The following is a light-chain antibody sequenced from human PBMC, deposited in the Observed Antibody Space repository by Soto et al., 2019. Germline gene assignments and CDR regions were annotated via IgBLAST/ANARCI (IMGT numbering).Light chain of an antibody. Sequence: QSVLTQPASVSGSPGQSITISCTGTSSDVGAYNYVSWYQQHPGKVPRLMIYEVSTRPSGVSNRFSGSKFGNTASLTISGLQAEDEADYYCSSYSSSITVLFGGGTKLTV. CDR3: SSYSSSITVL. CDR1: SSDVGAYNY. V-gene: IGLV2-14*01. J-gene: IGLJ2*01. CDR2: EVS.